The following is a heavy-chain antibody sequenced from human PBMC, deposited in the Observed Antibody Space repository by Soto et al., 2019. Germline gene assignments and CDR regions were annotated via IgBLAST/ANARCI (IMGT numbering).Heavy chain of an antibody. D-gene: IGHD3-22*01. J-gene: IGHJ4*02. V-gene: IGHV1-69*01. CDR2: IIPIFGTA. CDR3: ASTGRPNGYYHSSGYYWYY. CDR1: GGTFSSYA. Sequence: QVQLVQSVAEVKKPGSSVKVSCKASGGTFSSYAISWVRQAPGQGLEWMGGIIPIFGTANYAQKFQGRVTITAEDATSTGYMELSSVRSEDTAVYYCASTGRPNGYYHSSGYYWYYWGQGTLVTVSS.